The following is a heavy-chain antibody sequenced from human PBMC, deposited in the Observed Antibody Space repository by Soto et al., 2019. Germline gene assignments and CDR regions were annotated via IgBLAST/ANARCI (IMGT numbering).Heavy chain of an antibody. CDR2: ISWNDDK. CDR3: AQSTSMVPRTLYS. V-gene: IGHV2-5*01. Sequence: QITLKESGPTLVKPTQTLTLTCTFSGFSLSTNGVGVGWIRQPPGKALEWLALISWNDDKRYSPSLRSRVTFTKDTSKNPVGLTLSNMDPVDTATYYCAQSTSMVPRTLYSWRQGTLVTVSS. D-gene: IGHD5-18*01. CDR1: GFSLSTNGVG. J-gene: IGHJ4*02.